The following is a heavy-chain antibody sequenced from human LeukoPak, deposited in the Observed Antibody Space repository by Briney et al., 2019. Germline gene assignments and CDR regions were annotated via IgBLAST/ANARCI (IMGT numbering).Heavy chain of an antibody. CDR1: GYSVTTYY. Sequence: GASVKVSCKASGYSVTTYYIYWVRQAPGQGLEWMGLINPSAGTTSYAQKFQGRVTMTRDMSTTTVYMELSSLRSDDTAVYYCARDLRLGSTTGWFDPWGQGTQVTVSS. J-gene: IGHJ5*02. CDR2: INPSAGTT. V-gene: IGHV1-46*01. CDR3: ARDLRLGSTTGWFDP. D-gene: IGHD1-26*01.